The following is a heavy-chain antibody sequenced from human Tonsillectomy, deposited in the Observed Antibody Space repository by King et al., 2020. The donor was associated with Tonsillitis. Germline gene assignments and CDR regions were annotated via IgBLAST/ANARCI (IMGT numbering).Heavy chain of an antibody. CDR3: ARVRNYDFWSGYHSYYYYYMDV. CDR1: GGSFSGYY. V-gene: IGHV4-34*01. D-gene: IGHD3-3*01. J-gene: IGHJ6*03. CDR2: INHSGST. Sequence: VQLQQWGAGLLKPSETLSLTCAVYGGSFSGYYWSWIRQPPGKGLEWIGEINHSGSTNYNPSLKSRVTISVDTSKNQFSLKLSSVTAAATAVYYCARVRNYDFWSGYHSYYYYYMDVWGKGTTVTVSS.